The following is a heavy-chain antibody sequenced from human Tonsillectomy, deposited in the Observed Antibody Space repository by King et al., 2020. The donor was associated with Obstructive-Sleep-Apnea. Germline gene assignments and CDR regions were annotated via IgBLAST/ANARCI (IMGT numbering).Heavy chain of an antibody. CDR1: GFTFSSYS. J-gene: IGHJ3*02. D-gene: IGHD6-19*01. CDR3: ARDLSSGAFDI. CDR2: ISSSRSYI. Sequence: VQLVESGGGLVKPGGSLRLSCAASGFTFSSYSMNWVRQAPGKGLEWVSSISSSRSYIYYADSVKGRFTISRDNAKNSLYLQMNSLRAEDTAVYYCARDLSSGAFDIWGQGTMVTVSS. V-gene: IGHV3-21*01.